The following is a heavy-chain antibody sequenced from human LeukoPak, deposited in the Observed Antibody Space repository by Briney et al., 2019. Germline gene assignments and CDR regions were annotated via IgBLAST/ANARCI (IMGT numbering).Heavy chain of an antibody. CDR2: ISGSGGST. Sequence: GGSLRLSCAASGFTFSSYGMSWVRQAPGKGLEWVSAISGSGGSTYYADSVKGRFTISRDNSKNTLYLQMNSLRAEDTAVYYCAKDHSYYDFWSGYSFFGYWGQGTLVTVSS. CDR3: AKDHSYYDFWSGYSFFGY. CDR1: GFTFSSYG. J-gene: IGHJ4*02. D-gene: IGHD3-3*01. V-gene: IGHV3-23*01.